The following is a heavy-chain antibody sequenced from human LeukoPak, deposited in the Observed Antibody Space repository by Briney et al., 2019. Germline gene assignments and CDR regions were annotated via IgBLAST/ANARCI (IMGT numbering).Heavy chain of an antibody. J-gene: IGHJ3*02. CDR3: ARDRRRDLLHAFDI. D-gene: IGHD1-26*01. CDR1: GGTISRYY. Sequence: SETLSLTCTVSGGTISRYYWSWIRQPPGKGLEWIAYIDYSGSTNYNPSLESRLTISLDASKNQFSLKLSSVTAADTAVYYCARDRRRDLLHAFDIWGQGTMVTVSS. CDR2: IDYSGST. V-gene: IGHV4-59*01.